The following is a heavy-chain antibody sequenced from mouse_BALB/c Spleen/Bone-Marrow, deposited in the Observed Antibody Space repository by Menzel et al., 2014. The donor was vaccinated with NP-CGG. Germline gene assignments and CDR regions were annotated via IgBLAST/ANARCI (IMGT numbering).Heavy chain of an antibody. CDR3: TRSYERYYAMDY. J-gene: IGHJ4*01. D-gene: IGHD1-1*01. Sequence: DVKLQESGTVLARPGASVKMSCKASGYTFTSYWMHWVKQRPGQGLEWIGAIYPGNSDTSYNQKFKGKAKLTAVTSTSTAFKELSSLTNEDATVYYCTRSYERYYAMDYWGQGTSVTVSS. CDR1: GYTFTSYW. V-gene: IGHV1-5*01. CDR2: IYPGNSDT.